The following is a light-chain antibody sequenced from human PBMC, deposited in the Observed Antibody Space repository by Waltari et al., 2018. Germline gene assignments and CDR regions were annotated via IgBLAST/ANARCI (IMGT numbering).Light chain of an antibody. Sequence: DIQMTQSPSSLSASVGDRVTITCRASQSISSYLNWYQQKPGKAPKRLIYAASSLQSGVPSRFSGSGSGTDFTLTISSLQPEDCATYYCQQSYSTPDPFGQGAKLEIK. CDR3: QQSYSTPDP. J-gene: IGKJ2*01. CDR1: QSISSY. V-gene: IGKV1-39*01. CDR2: AAS.